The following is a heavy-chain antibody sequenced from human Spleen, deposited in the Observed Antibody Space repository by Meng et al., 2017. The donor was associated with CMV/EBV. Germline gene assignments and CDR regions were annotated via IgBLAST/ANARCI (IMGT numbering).Heavy chain of an antibody. CDR3: ARDPHGDYGGDYYYYYGMDV. J-gene: IGHJ6*02. V-gene: IGHV4-34*01. D-gene: IGHD4-17*01. CDR1: FSGYY. Sequence: FSGYYWSWIRQPPGKGLEWIGEINHSGSTNYNPSLKSRVTLSVDTSKNQFSLKLSSVTAADTAVFYCARDPHGDYGGDYYYYYGMDVWGQGTTVTVSS. CDR2: INHSGST.